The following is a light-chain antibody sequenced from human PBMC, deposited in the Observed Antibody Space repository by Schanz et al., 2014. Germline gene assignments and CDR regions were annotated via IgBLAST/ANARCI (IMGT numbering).Light chain of an antibody. CDR2: WAS. J-gene: IGKJ4*01. CDR1: QSILYSVHNKNY. Sequence: DIVMTQSPDSLTVSLGERATINCKSSQSILYSVHNKNYLAWYQQKPGQAPKVLIYWASTRESGVPDRFSGSGSGTDFTLTISSLQAEDVAVYYCQQRSNWPLTFGGGTKVEIK. V-gene: IGKV4-1*01. CDR3: QQRSNWPLT.